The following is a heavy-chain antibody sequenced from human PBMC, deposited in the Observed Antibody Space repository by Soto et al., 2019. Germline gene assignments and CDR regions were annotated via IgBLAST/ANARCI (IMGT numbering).Heavy chain of an antibody. CDR3: AKPLPDPAKDY. V-gene: IGHV3-30*18. Sequence: QVQLVESGGGVVQPGRSLRLSCAASGFTFSSYGMHWVRQAPGKGLEWVAVISYDGSNKYYADSVKGRFSISRDNSKNTLYLQMNSLRAEDTAVYYCAKPLPDPAKDYWGQGTLVTVSS. CDR1: GFTFSSYG. CDR2: ISYDGSNK. J-gene: IGHJ4*02.